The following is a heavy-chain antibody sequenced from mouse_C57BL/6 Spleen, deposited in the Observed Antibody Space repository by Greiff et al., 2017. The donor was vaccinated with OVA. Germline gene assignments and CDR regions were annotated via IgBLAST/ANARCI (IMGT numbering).Heavy chain of an antibody. Sequence: VQLQQSGPELVKPGASVKISCKASGYTFTDYYMNWVKQSHGKSLEWIGDINPNNGGTSYNQKFKGKATLTVDKSSSTAYMEPRRLTSEDSAVYYCAREGVYYGSSYDYWGQGTTLTVSS. V-gene: IGHV1-26*01. CDR1: GYTFTDYY. J-gene: IGHJ2*01. CDR2: INPNNGGT. CDR3: AREGVYYGSSYDY. D-gene: IGHD1-1*01.